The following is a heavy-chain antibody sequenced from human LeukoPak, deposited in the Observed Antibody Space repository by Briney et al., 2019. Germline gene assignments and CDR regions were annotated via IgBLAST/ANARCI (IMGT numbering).Heavy chain of an antibody. D-gene: IGHD4-23*01. CDR2: IRYDGSNK. V-gene: IGHV3-30*02. Sequence: PGGSLRLSCAASGFTFSSYGMHWVRQAPGKGLEWVAFIRYDGSNKYYADSVKGRPTISRDNSKNTLYLQMNRLRTEDTAVYYCAKDLDGGNSVFDYWGQGTLVTVSS. CDR3: AKDLDGGNSVFDY. J-gene: IGHJ4*02. CDR1: GFTFSSYG.